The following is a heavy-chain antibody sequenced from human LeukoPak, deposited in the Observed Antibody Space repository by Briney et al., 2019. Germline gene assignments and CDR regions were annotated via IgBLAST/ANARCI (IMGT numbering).Heavy chain of an antibody. CDR1: GGSISSYY. Sequence: SETLSLTCTVSGGSISSYYWSWIRQPPGKGLEWIGYIYYSGSTNYNPSLKSRVTISVDTSKNQFSLKLSSVTAADTAVYYCARVTDYGDYRDENWGQGTLVTVSS. D-gene: IGHD4-17*01. V-gene: IGHV4-59*12. J-gene: IGHJ4*02. CDR3: ARVTDYGDYRDEN. CDR2: IYYSGST.